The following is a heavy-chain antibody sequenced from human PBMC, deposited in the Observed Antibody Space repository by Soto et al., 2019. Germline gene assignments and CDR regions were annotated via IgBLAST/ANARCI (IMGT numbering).Heavy chain of an antibody. CDR2: INHSGST. J-gene: IGHJ3*02. CDR1: GGSFSGYY. V-gene: IGHV4-34*01. CDR3: ARVRSSWRDAFDI. D-gene: IGHD6-13*01. Sequence: SETLSLTCAFYGGSFSGYYWSWIRQPPGKGLEWIGEINHSGSTNYNPSLKSRVTISVDTSKNQFSLKLSSVTAADTAVYYCARVRSSWRDAFDIWGQGTMVTVSS.